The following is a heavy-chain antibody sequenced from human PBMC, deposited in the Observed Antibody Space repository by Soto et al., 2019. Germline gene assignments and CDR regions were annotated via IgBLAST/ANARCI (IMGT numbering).Heavy chain of an antibody. CDR1: GYTFTSYY. CDR3: ARNDNSGLDY. D-gene: IGHD3-22*01. Sequence: ASVKVSCKASGYTFTSYYMHWGRQAPGQGLEWMGMINPSGGSTSYAQKFQGRVTMTRDPSTSTVYMELSSLRSEDTAVYYCARNDNSGLDYWGQGTLVTVSS. V-gene: IGHV1-46*01. J-gene: IGHJ4*02. CDR2: INPSGGST.